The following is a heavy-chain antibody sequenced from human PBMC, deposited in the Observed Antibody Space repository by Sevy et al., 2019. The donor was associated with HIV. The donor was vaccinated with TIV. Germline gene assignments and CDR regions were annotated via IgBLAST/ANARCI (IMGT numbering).Heavy chain of an antibody. V-gene: IGHV3-49*03. CDR2: IRSKAYGGTT. D-gene: IGHD6-19*01. CDR1: GFTFGDYA. Sequence: GGSLRLSCTASGFTFGDYAMSWFRQAPGKGLEWVGFIRSKAYGGTTEYAASVKGRFTISRDDSKSIAYLQMKSLKTEDTAVYYCTRDVGSSGWSGFDPWGQGTLVTVSS. CDR3: TRDVGSSGWSGFDP. J-gene: IGHJ5*02.